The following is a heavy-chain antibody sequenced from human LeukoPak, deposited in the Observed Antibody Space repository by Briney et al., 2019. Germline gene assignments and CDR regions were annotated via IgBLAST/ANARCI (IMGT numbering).Heavy chain of an antibody. CDR2: IYYSGST. CDR1: GVSISSSSYY. D-gene: IGHD6-19*01. J-gene: IGHJ4*02. Sequence: SETLSLTCTVSGVSISSSSYYWGWIRQPPGKGLEWIGSIYYSGSTYYNPSLKSRVTISVDTSKNQFSLKLCSVTAADTAVYYCARQRGWPFDYWGQGTLVTVSS. V-gene: IGHV4-39*01. CDR3: ARQRGWPFDY.